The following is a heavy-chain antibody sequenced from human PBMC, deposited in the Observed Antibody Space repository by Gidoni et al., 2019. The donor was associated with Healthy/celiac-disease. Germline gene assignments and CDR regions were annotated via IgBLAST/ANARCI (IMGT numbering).Heavy chain of an antibody. J-gene: IGHJ6*04. V-gene: IGHV3-48*01. Sequence: EVQLVESGGGLVQPGGSLRLSCAASGFTFSSYSMNWVRQAPGNGLEWVSYISSSSSTIYYADSVKGRFTISRDNAKNSLYLQMNSLRAEDTAVYYCARDRGYYYGMDVWGKGTTVTVSS. CDR3: ARDRGYYYGMDV. CDR1: GFTFSSYS. CDR2: ISSSSSTI.